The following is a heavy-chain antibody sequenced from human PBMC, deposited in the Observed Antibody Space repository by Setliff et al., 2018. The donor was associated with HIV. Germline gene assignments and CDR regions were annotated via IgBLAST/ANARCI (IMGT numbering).Heavy chain of an antibody. D-gene: IGHD6-19*01. CDR1: GFTFSNSW. J-gene: IGHJ6*03. CDR3: ARASYSSGWYAVMDV. Sequence: GGSLRLSCAASGFTFSNSWMTWVRQAPGKGLEWVANIKKDGSDKFYVDSLKGRFTISRDNAKNSLYLQMNSLRVEDTAVYYCARASYSSGWYAVMDVWGKGTTVTVSS. V-gene: IGHV3-7*01. CDR2: IKKDGSDK.